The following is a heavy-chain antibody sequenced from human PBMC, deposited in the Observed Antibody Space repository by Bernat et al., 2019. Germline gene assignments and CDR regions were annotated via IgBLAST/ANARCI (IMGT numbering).Heavy chain of an antibody. CDR1: GGSISSSSYY. Sequence: QLQLQESGPGLVKPSETLSLTCTVSGGSISSSSYYWSWIRQPPGKGLEWIGYIYYSGSTNYNPSLKSRVTISVDTSKNQFSLKLSSVTAADTAVYYCASFSITIFGVVTSFDYWGQGTLVTVSS. D-gene: IGHD3-3*01. CDR3: ASFSITIFGVVTSFDY. J-gene: IGHJ4*02. V-gene: IGHV4-61*01. CDR2: IYYSGST.